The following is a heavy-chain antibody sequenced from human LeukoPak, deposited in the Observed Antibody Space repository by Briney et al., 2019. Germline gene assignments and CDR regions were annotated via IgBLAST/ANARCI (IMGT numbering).Heavy chain of an antibody. D-gene: IGHD3-3*01. V-gene: IGHV1-24*01. J-gene: IGHJ3*02. Sequence: GASVKVSCKVSGYTLTELSMHWVRQAPGKGLEWMGGFDPEDGETIYAQKFQGRVTMTEDTSTDTAYMELSSLRSEDTAVYYCATDLSYDFWSGSNAFDIWGQGTMVTVSS. CDR3: ATDLSYDFWSGSNAFDI. CDR1: GYTLTELS. CDR2: FDPEDGET.